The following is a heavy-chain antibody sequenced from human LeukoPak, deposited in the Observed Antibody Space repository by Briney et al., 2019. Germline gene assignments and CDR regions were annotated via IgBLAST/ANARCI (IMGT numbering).Heavy chain of an antibody. Sequence: GGSLRLSCAASGFTFSSYAMSWVRQAPGKGLEWVSAISGSGGSTYYADSVKGRFTISRDNSKNTLYLQMNSLRAEDTAVYCCAKDVYYGSGSYYDYWGQGTLVTVSS. V-gene: IGHV3-23*01. J-gene: IGHJ4*02. CDR2: ISGSGGST. D-gene: IGHD3-10*01. CDR1: GFTFSSYA. CDR3: AKDVYYGSGSYYDY.